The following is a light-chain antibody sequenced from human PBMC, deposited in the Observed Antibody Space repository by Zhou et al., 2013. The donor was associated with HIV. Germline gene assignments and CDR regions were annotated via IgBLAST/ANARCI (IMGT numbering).Light chain of an antibody. CDR3: QKXNSAPLT. V-gene: IGKV1-8*01. CDR1: QYISTY. CDR2: GAS. J-gene: IGKJ4*01. Sequence: AIRLTQSPSSLSVSTGDRITITCRASQYISTYVSWYQQKPGNPPKLLIYGASTLQSGVPSRFSGSGSGTDFTLTITSLQPEDAATYYCQKXNSAPLTFGGGTKVEIK.